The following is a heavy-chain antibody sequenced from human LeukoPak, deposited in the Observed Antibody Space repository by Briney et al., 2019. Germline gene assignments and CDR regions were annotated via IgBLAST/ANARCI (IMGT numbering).Heavy chain of an antibody. V-gene: IGHV3-7*01. CDR2: IKQDGSEK. CDR3: ARDPGSRFLEWPD. J-gene: IGHJ4*02. Sequence: GGSLRLSCAASGFTFSSYWMSWVRQAPGKGLEWVANIKQDGSEKYYVDSVKGRFTISRDNAKNSLYLQMNSLRAEDTAVYYCARDPGSRFLEWPDWGQGTLVTVSS. CDR1: GFTFSSYW. D-gene: IGHD3-3*01.